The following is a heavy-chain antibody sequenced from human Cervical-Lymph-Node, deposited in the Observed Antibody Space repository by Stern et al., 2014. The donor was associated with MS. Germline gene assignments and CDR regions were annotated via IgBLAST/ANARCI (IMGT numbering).Heavy chain of an antibody. CDR2: IDYSGST. J-gene: IGHJ4*02. Sequence: QLQESGPGLVKPAQTLSLTCTVSGGSLSTGLYYWSWIRQHPGKGLEWIGYIDYSGSTYFNPSLKSRLTMSIDVSKNQFSLKLNSVTAADTAVYYCARGSVVYATFDYWGQGALVTVSS. CDR1: GGSLSTGLYY. CDR3: ARGSVVYATFDY. D-gene: IGHD2-8*02. V-gene: IGHV4-31*03.